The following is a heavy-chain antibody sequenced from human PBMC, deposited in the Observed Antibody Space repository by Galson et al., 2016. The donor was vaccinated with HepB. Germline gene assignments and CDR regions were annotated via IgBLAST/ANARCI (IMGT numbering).Heavy chain of an antibody. CDR2: IYYSGST. J-gene: IGHJ4*02. D-gene: IGHD2-21*02. CDR3: ARDFKAVSARSGLGY. Sequence: SETLSLTCTVSGYSISNNYSWGWIRQPPGKGLEWIGSIYYSGSTYYNPSLKSRVTISVDTSNNQFSLKLNSVTAADTAGYYCARDFKAVSARSGLGYWGQGTLVIVSS. V-gene: IGHV4-38-2*02. CDR1: GYSISNNYS.